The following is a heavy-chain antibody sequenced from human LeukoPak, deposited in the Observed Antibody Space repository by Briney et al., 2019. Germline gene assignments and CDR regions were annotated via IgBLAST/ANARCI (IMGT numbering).Heavy chain of an antibody. Sequence: GASVKVSCKVSGYTLTELSMHWVRQAPGKGLEWMGGFDPEDGETIYAQKFQGRVTMTEDTSTDTAYMELSSLRSEDTAVYYCATFIEYHHDSSGYSAFDIWGQGTMVTVSS. J-gene: IGHJ3*02. V-gene: IGHV1-24*01. D-gene: IGHD3-22*01. CDR1: GYTLTELS. CDR2: FDPEDGET. CDR3: ATFIEYHHDSSGYSAFDI.